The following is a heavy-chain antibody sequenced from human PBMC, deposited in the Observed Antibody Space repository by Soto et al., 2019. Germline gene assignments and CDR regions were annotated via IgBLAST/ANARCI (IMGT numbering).Heavy chain of an antibody. CDR3: AKGPVGYCSSTRCRTGRFDP. Sequence: GGSLRLSCAASGFTFSSYAMSWVRQAPGKGLEWVSAISGSGGSTYYADSVKGRFTISRDNSKNTLYLQMNSLRAEDTAVYYCAKGPVGYCSSTRCRTGRFDPWGQATLVTVSS. CDR2: ISGSGGST. V-gene: IGHV3-23*01. J-gene: IGHJ5*02. D-gene: IGHD2-2*03. CDR1: GFTFSSYA.